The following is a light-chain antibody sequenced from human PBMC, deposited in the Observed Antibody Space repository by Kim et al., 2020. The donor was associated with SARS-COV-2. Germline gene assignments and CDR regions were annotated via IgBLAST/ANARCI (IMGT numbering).Light chain of an antibody. CDR3: SSYTSSSTND. CDR2: DVS. CDR1: SSDVGGYNY. J-gene: IGLJ1*01. Sequence: QSALTQPASVSGSPGQSITISCTGTSSDVGGYNYVSWYQQHPGKAPKLMIYDVSKRPSGVSNRFSGSKSGNTASLTISGLQAEDEADYYCSSYTSSSTNDFGTGTKVTVL. V-gene: IGLV2-14*01.